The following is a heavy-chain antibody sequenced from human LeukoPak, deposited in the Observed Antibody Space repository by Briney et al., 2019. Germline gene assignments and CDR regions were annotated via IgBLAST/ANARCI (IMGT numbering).Heavy chain of an antibody. D-gene: IGHD3-22*01. CDR2: ISSSSSYI. CDR1: GFTFSSYA. CDR3: ARDLYPYDSSGSFWFDP. V-gene: IGHV3-21*01. Sequence: PGGSLRLSXAASGFTFSSYAMGWVRQAPGKGLEWVSSISSSSSYIYYADSVKGRFTISRDNAKNSLYLQMNSLRAEDTAVYYCARDLYPYDSSGSFWFDPWGQGTLVTVSS. J-gene: IGHJ5*02.